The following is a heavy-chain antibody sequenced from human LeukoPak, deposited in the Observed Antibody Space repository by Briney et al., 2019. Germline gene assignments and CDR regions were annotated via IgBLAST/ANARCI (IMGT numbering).Heavy chain of an antibody. V-gene: IGHV1-24*01. J-gene: IGHJ5*02. D-gene: IGHD6-6*01. CDR3: ATDSPFEYSSSWGWFDP. Sequence: ASVKVSCKVSGYTLTELSMHWVRQAPGKGLEWMGGFDPEDGETIYAQKFQGRVTMTEDTSTDTAYMELSSLRSEDTAVYYCATDSPFEYSSSWGWFDPWGQGTLVTVSS. CDR2: FDPEDGET. CDR1: GYTLTELS.